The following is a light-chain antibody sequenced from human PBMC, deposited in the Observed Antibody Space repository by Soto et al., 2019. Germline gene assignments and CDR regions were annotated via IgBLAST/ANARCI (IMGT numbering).Light chain of an antibody. V-gene: IGKV3-20*01. Sequence: EIVLTQSPGTLSLSPGERATLSCRASQSVGSYLAWHQQKPGQAPRLLIYAASIRATGIPDRFSGSGSGTDFTLTISRLEPEDFAVYYCQHYGSAPYTFGQGTTLEIK. CDR2: AAS. CDR3: QHYGSAPYT. J-gene: IGKJ2*01. CDR1: QSVGSY.